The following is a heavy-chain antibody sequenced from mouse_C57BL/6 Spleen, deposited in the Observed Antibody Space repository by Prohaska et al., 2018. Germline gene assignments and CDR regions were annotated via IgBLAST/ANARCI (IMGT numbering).Heavy chain of an antibody. CDR2: IRSKSSNYAT. Sequence: EVQLVESGGGLVQPKGSLKLSCAASGFTFNTYAMHWVRQAPGKGLELVASIRSKSSNYATYYADSVKDRFTISRDDSQSMLYLQMNNLKTEDTAMYYWVRGGPNWGLDYWGQGTTLTVSS. V-gene: IGHV10-3*01. CDR1: GFTFNTYA. CDR3: VRGGPNWGLDY. D-gene: IGHD4-1*01. J-gene: IGHJ2*01.